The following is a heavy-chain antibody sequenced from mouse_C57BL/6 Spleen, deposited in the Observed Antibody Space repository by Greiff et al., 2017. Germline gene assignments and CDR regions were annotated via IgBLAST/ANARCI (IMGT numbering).Heavy chain of an antibody. CDR3: ARYSNCEAWFAY. Sequence: QVQLQQPGAELVMPGASVKLSCKASGYTFTSYWMHWVKQRPGQGLEWIGEIDPSDSYTNYNEKFKGKSTLTVDKSSSTAYMQLSSLTSEDSAVLYCARYSNCEAWFAYWGQGTLVTVSA. D-gene: IGHD2-5*01. CDR2: IDPSDSYT. V-gene: IGHV1-69*01. J-gene: IGHJ3*01. CDR1: GYTFTSYW.